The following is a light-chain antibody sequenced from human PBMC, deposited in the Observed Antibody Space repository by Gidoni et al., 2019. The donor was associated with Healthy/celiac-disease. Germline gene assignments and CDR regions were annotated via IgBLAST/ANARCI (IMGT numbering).Light chain of an antibody. J-gene: IGKJ2*04. V-gene: IGKV4-1*01. CDR1: QSVLYSSNNKNY. CDR3: QQYYSTPPMGS. Sequence: DIVMNQTPDSLAVSLGERATINCKSSQSVLYSSNNKNYLAWYQQKPGQPPKLLIYWASTRESGVPDRFSGSGSGTDFTLTISSLQAEDVAVYYCQQYYSTPPMGSFGQGTKLEIK. CDR2: WAS.